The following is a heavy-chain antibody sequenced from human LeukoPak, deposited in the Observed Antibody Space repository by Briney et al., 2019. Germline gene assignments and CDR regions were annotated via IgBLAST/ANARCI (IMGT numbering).Heavy chain of an antibody. V-gene: IGHV3-23*01. Sequence: PGGSLRHSCAASGFTFSSYAMSWVRQAPGKGLEWVSAISGSGGSTYYADSVKGRFTISRDNSKNTLYLQMNSLRAEDTAVYYCAKDGWFGELWDYFDYWGQGTLVTVSS. J-gene: IGHJ4*02. CDR1: GFTFSSYA. CDR3: AKDGWFGELWDYFDY. D-gene: IGHD3-10*01. CDR2: ISGSGGST.